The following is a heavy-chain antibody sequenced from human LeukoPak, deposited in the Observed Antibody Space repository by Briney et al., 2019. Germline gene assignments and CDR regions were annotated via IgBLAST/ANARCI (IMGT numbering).Heavy chain of an antibody. CDR2: ISGTGSST. V-gene: IGHV3-23*01. Sequence: QPGRSLRLSCAASGFTFSNYGMQWVRQATGKGLEWVSAISGTGSSTYYADSVKGRFTTSRENSKNTLFLQMNSLTAEDTAVYYCAKVLSLRYSDLVLYADYWGQGTLVTVSS. CDR3: AKVLSLRYSDLVLYADY. CDR1: GFTFSNYG. J-gene: IGHJ4*02. D-gene: IGHD3-9*01.